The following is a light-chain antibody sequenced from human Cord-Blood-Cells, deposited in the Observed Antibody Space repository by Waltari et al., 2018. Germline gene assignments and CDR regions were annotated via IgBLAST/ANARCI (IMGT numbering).Light chain of an antibody. CDR2: KDS. CDR1: VLAKKY. V-gene: IGLV3-27*01. Sequence: SYELTQPSSVSVSPGQTARITCSGDVLAKKYARWFPRKPGQAPVLVIYKDSERPSVFPERFSGSSSGTTVTLTISGAQVEDEADYYCYSAADNKGVFGGGTKLTVL. CDR3: YSAADNKGV. J-gene: IGLJ3*02.